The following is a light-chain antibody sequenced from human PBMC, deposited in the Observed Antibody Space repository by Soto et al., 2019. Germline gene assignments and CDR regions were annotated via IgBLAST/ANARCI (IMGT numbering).Light chain of an antibody. Sequence: DIPMTQSPSTLSASVGDRVTITCRASQSISSWLAWYQQKPGKAPKLLIYKASSLGSGVPSRFSGSGSGTEFTLTISSLQPDDFATYYCQQYNSHSSYTFGQGTKLEIK. V-gene: IGKV1-5*03. CDR3: QQYNSHSSYT. CDR2: KAS. J-gene: IGKJ2*01. CDR1: QSISSW.